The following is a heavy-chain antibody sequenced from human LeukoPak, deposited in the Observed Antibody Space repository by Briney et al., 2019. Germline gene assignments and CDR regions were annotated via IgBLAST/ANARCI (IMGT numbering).Heavy chain of an antibody. CDR1: GGSISSYY. CDR2: IYYCGST. J-gene: IGHJ3*02. Sequence: KPSETLSLTCTVSGGSISSYYWSWIRQPPGKGLEWIGYIYYCGSTNYNPSLKSRVTISVDTSKNQFSLKLSSVTAADTAVHYCASSSYCSGGSCYSENAFDIWGQGTMVTVSS. CDR3: ASSSYCSGGSCYSENAFDI. V-gene: IGHV4-59*01. D-gene: IGHD2-15*01.